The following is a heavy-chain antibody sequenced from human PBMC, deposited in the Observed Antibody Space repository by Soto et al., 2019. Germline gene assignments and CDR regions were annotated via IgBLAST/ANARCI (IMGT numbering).Heavy chain of an antibody. V-gene: IGHV3-33*01. CDR2: IWYDGSNK. J-gene: IGHJ4*02. Sequence: GGSLRLSCAASGFTFSSYGMHWVHQAPGKGLEWVAVIWYDGSNKYYADSVKGRFTISRDNSKNTLYLQMNSLRAEDTAVYYCARDYSSSWVRYYFDYWGQGTLVTVSS. CDR1: GFTFSSYG. CDR3: ARDYSSSWVRYYFDY. D-gene: IGHD6-13*01.